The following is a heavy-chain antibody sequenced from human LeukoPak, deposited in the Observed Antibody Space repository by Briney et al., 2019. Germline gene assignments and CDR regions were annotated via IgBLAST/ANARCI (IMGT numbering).Heavy chain of an antibody. Sequence: SETLSLTCAVYGGSFSGYYWSWIRQPPGKGLERIGEINHSGSTNNNTSLKSRVTISVDTSKIKFSLKLGSVTAADTAVYYCAREDTAMAYFDYWGQGTLVTVSS. CDR1: GGSFSGYY. CDR3: AREDTAMAYFDY. V-gene: IGHV4-34*01. D-gene: IGHD5-18*01. CDR2: INHSGST. J-gene: IGHJ4*02.